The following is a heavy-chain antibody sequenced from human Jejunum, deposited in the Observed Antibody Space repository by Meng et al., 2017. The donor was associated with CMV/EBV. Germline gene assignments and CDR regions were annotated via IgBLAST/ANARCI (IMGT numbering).Heavy chain of an antibody. D-gene: IGHD3-9*01. CDR1: GYTFTDYY. V-gene: IGHV1-2*02. J-gene: IGHJ4*02. CDR3: ARDLEMMLTAYYY. Sequence: QVQLVRSGGEVKKPGASVKVSCKASGYTFTDYYLHWLRQAPGQGPEWLGWINPKNGGTNSAQRFKGRVTMTRDTSISTAYMELSRLRSDDTAVYYCARDLEMMLTAYYYWGQGTLVTVSS. CDR2: INPKNGGT.